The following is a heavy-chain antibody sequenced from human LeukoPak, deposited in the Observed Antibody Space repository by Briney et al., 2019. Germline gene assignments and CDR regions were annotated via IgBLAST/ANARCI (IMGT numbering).Heavy chain of an antibody. Sequence: SGTLSLTCAVSGGSISSSNWWSWVRQPPGKGLEWIGEIYHSGSTNYNPSLKSRVTISVDKSKNQFSLKLSSVTAADTAVYYCAREPDYYYDSSGYYALRAFDIWGQGTMVTVSS. CDR3: AREPDYYYDSSGYYALRAFDI. J-gene: IGHJ3*02. V-gene: IGHV4-4*02. D-gene: IGHD3-22*01. CDR2: IYHSGST. CDR1: GGSISSSNW.